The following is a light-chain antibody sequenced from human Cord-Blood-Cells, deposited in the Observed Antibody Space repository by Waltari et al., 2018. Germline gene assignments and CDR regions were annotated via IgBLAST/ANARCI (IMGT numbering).Light chain of an antibody. CDR3: MQALQTRT. CDR2: LGS. Sequence: MGMTQSPLSLPVTPGEPASISCRSSPSLLHSNGYNYLDWYLQKPGQSPQLLIYLGSNRSSGVPDRFSGSGSGTDFTLKISRVEAEDVGVYYCMQALQTRTFGQGTKVEIK. CDR1: PSLLHSNGYNY. J-gene: IGKJ1*01. V-gene: IGKV2-28*01.